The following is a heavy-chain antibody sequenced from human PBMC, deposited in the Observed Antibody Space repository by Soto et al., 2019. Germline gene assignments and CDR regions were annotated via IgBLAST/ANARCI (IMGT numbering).Heavy chain of an antibody. CDR1: GYIFSTYG. CDR2: ISVYYGHAIT. J-gene: IGHJ4*02. V-gene: IGHV1-18*01. CDR3: ARNVGVAAAGAADY. Sequence: QVQLVQSGAEVKRPGASVKVSCEASGYIFSTYGINWLRQAPGQGLEWMGWISVYYGHAITNYSQKFQGRVTMTTDTYTSTTYMELRSLRSDDTAVYYCARNVGVAAAGAADYWGQGTVVTVSS. D-gene: IGHD6-13*01.